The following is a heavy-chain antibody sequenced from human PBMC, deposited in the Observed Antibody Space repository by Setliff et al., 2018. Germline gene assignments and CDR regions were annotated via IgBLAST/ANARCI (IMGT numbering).Heavy chain of an antibody. CDR1: GFTFSSYA. CDR2: ISGSGGAT. Sequence: GGSLRLSCAASGFTFSSYAMTWVRQAPGKGLEWVSGISGSGGATYYAASVKGRFSISRDNSKNSLYLQMNSLRAEDTAVYYCARDSANPTYYNFWSGYYYGVDVWGQGTTVTVSS. CDR3: ARDSANPTYYNFWSGYYYGVDV. J-gene: IGHJ6*02. V-gene: IGHV3-23*01. D-gene: IGHD3-3*01.